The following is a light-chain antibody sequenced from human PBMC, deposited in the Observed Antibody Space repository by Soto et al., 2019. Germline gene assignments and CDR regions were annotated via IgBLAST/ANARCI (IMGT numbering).Light chain of an antibody. CDR2: EVT. Sequence: QSALTQPASVSGSPGQSITISCTGTSSNVGSYDLVSWYQQHPGEAPKLMIYEVTNRPSGVSNRFSGSKSGNTASLTISGLQAEDEADYYCSSFTSSSTQVFGGGTKLTVL. J-gene: IGLJ2*01. CDR3: SSFTSSSTQV. V-gene: IGLV2-14*02. CDR1: SSNVGSYDL.